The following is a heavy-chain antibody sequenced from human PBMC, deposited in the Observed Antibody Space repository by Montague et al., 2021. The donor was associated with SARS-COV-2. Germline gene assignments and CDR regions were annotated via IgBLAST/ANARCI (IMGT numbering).Heavy chain of an antibody. V-gene: IGHV3-53*01. CDR3: ARDRGGNYYFDY. CDR1: GFTVSSNY. Sequence: XLRLSCAASGFTVSSNYMSWVRQAPGKGLEWVSVIYSGGSTYYADSVKGRFTISRDNSKNTLYLQMNSLRAEDTAGYYCARDRGGNYYFDYWGQGTLVTVSS. J-gene: IGHJ4*02. D-gene: IGHD1-7*01. CDR2: IYSGGST.